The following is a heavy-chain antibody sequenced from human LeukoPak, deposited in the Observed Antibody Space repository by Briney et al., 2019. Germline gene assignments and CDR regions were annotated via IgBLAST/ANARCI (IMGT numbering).Heavy chain of an antibody. Sequence: SETLSLTCTVSGGSISSYYWSWIRQPPGKGLEWIGYIYYSGSTNYNPSLKSRVTISVDTSKNQFSLKLSSVTAAGTAVYYCARVETAMDLYYYYYMDVWGKGTTVTVSS. J-gene: IGHJ6*03. V-gene: IGHV4-59*01. CDR1: GGSISSYY. D-gene: IGHD5-18*01. CDR2: IYYSGST. CDR3: ARVETAMDLYYYYYMDV.